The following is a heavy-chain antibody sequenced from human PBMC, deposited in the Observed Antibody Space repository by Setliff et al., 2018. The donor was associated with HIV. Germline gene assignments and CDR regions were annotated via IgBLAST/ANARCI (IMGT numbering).Heavy chain of an antibody. Sequence: PSETLSLTCTVSGGSFTSRSYYWGWIRQPPGKGLEWIGSISYSGNTYYRPSLKSRVTISVDTSNNQFSLRLNSVTAADTAVYYCARQSGYTRGWDIFGVVAGSFDIWGLGTMVTVSS. D-gene: IGHD3-3*01. CDR3: ARQSGYTRGWDIFGVVAGSFDI. V-gene: IGHV4-39*01. CDR2: ISYSGNT. J-gene: IGHJ3*02. CDR1: GGSFTSRSYY.